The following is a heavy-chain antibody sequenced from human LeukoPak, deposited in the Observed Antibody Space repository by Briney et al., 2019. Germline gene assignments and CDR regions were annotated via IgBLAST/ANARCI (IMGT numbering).Heavy chain of an antibody. J-gene: IGHJ6*03. Sequence: GGSLRLSCAASGFTFSSYGMSWVRQAPGNGLEWVSAISGSGGSTYYADSVKGRFTISRDNSKNTLYLQMNSLRAEDTAVYYCAKDLVTMVRGTTNYMDVWGKGTTVTISS. CDR1: GFTFSSYG. V-gene: IGHV3-23*01. CDR2: ISGSGGST. CDR3: AKDLVTMVRGTTNYMDV. D-gene: IGHD3-10*01.